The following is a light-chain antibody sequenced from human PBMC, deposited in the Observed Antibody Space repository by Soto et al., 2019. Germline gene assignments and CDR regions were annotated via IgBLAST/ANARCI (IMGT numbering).Light chain of an antibody. J-gene: IGKJ1*01. CDR2: DAS. CDR1: QSITTW. V-gene: IGKV1-5*01. CDR3: QQYNSYRWT. Sequence: DIKMTQSSSTLSGSVGDRVTMTCRASQSITTWLAWYQQKPGKAPKFLIYDASSLESGVPSRFSGSGSGTEFTLTISSLQADDFATYYCQQYNSYRWTFGQGTMVDIK.